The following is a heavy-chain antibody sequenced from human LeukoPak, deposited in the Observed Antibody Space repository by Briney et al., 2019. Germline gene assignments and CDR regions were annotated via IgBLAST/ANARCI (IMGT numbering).Heavy chain of an antibody. J-gene: IGHJ4*02. Sequence: PGGSLRLSCAASGSTFSSFSMNWVRQAPGKGLEWVSSISSSGSYIYYADSVKGRFTISRDNDKNSLYLQMNSLRAEDTAVYYCARGYPNYYESSGYLDYWGQGTLVTVSS. CDR1: GSTFSSFS. CDR3: ARGYPNYYESSGYLDY. V-gene: IGHV3-21*04. D-gene: IGHD3-22*01. CDR2: ISSSGSYI.